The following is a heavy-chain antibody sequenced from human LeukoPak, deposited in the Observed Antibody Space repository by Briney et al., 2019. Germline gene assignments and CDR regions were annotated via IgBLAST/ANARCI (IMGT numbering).Heavy chain of an antibody. D-gene: IGHD3-16*01. CDR3: EAFYYDESGWGDASDM. Sequence: GGSLRLSCAAPGITISSYWMSWVRQAPGKGLEWVANIKEDGGEKYYVDSVKGRFTISRDNTKKSLYLQMNRLRAEDTAVYYCEAFYYDESGWGDASDMWGQGTMVTVSS. CDR2: IKEDGGEK. J-gene: IGHJ3*02. V-gene: IGHV3-7*01. CDR1: GITISSYW.